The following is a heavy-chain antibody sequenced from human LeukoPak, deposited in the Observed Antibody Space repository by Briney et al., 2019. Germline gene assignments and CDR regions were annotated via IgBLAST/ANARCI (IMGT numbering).Heavy chain of an antibody. Sequence: SETLSLTCTVSGGSISSSSYYWGWIRQPPGKGLEWIGSISYSGSTYYNPSLKSRVTISVDTSKNQCSLKLSSVTAADTAVYYCARSVDSLLNFDYWGQGTLVTVSS. CDR3: ARSVDSLLNFDY. CDR1: GGSISSSSYY. J-gene: IGHJ4*02. D-gene: IGHD3-22*01. CDR2: ISYSGST. V-gene: IGHV4-39*01.